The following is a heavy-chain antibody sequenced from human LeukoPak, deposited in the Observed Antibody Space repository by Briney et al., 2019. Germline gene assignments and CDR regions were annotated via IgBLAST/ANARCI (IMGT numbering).Heavy chain of an antibody. CDR1: GGSISSYY. D-gene: IGHD5-18*01. CDR3: ARVVYSLVNYFDY. Sequence: PSEILSLTCTVSGGSISSYYWSWIRQPAGKGLERIGRIYTSGSTNYNPSLKSRVTMSVDTSKNQFSLNLTSVTAADTAVYYCARVVYSLVNYFDYWGQGTLVTVSS. V-gene: IGHV4-4*07. CDR2: IYTSGST. J-gene: IGHJ4*02.